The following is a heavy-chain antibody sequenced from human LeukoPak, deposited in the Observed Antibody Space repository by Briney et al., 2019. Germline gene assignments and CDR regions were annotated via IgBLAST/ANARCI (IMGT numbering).Heavy chain of an antibody. CDR1: GFTFSNYA. CDR3: TTDFGRYYDFWSGDYYYFKN. J-gene: IGHJ4*02. Sequence: PGGSLRLSCAASGFTFSNYAMSWVRQAPGKGLEWVSAISGSGGSTYYADSVKGRFTISRDNSKNTLYLQMNSLKTEDTAVYYCTTDFGRYYDFWSGDYYYFKNWGQGTLVTVSS. D-gene: IGHD3-3*01. CDR2: ISGSGGST. V-gene: IGHV3-23*01.